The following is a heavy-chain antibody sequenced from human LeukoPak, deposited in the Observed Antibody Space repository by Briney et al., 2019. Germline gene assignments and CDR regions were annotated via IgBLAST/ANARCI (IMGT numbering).Heavy chain of an antibody. D-gene: IGHD1-26*01. V-gene: IGHV4-31*03. CDR2: IYYSGST. CDR3: ARDQRSYYES. Sequence: SETLSLTCTVSGGSISSGGYSWSWIRQHPGKGLEWIGYIYYSGSTYYNPSLKSRVTISVDTSKNQFSLKLSSVTAADTAVYYCARDQRSYYESWGQGTLVTVSS. J-gene: IGHJ5*02. CDR1: GGSISSGGYS.